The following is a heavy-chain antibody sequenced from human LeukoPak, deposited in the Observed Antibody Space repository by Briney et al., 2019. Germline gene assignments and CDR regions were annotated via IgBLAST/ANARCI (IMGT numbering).Heavy chain of an antibody. CDR1: GGSFSGYY. J-gene: IGHJ3*02. D-gene: IGHD3-22*01. CDR3: ARHRGPTYYYDSSGYSRAFDI. CDR2: INHSGST. V-gene: IGHV4-34*01. Sequence: PSETLSLTCAVYGGSFSGYYWSWIRQPPGKGLEWIGEINHSGSTNYNPSLKSRVTISVDTSKNQFSLKLSSVTAADTAVYYCARHRGPTYYYDSSGYSRAFDIWGQGTMVTVSS.